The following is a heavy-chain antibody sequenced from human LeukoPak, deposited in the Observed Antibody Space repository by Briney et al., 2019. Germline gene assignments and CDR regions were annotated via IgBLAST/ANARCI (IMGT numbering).Heavy chain of an antibody. V-gene: IGHV4-38-2*02. J-gene: IGHJ6*03. CDR3: ARCYGSMSFYYYYYMDV. CDR1: GYSISSDYY. CDR2: IYDSEST. D-gene: IGHD3-10*01. Sequence: SETLSLTCTVSGYSISSDYYWGWIRQPPGKGLEWIGSIYDSESTYYNPSLKSRVTISVDTSKNQFSLKLSSVTAADTAVYYCARCYGSMSFYYYYYMDVWGKGTTVTVSS.